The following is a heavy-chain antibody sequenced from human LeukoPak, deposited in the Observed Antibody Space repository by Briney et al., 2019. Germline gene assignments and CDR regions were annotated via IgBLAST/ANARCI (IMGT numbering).Heavy chain of an antibody. CDR1: GDSISSYY. D-gene: IGHD4-17*01. J-gene: IGHJ4*02. CDR2: INYSGNT. CDR3: AREGRQDYVYSDC. Sequence: SETLSLTCTVSGDSISSYYWSWIRQPPGKGLEWMGYINYSGNTNYNPSLKSRVTISVDTPKNQFSLRLTSVTAADTAVYYCAREGRQDYVYSDCWGQGTLVTVSS. V-gene: IGHV4-59*01.